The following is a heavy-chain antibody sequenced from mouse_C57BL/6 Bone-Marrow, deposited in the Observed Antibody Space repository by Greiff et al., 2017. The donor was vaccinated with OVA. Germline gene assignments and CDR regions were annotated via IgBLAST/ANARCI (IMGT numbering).Heavy chain of an antibody. D-gene: IGHD2-3*01. V-gene: IGHV5-17*01. CDR3: ARGWLLSWYFDV. Sequence: EVQGVESGGGLVKPGGSLKLSCAASGFTFSDYGMHWVRQAPEKGLEWVAYISSGSSTIYYADTVKGRFTISRDNAKNTLFLKMTSLRSEDTAMYYCARGWLLSWYFDVWGTGTTVTVSS. CDR2: ISSGSSTI. J-gene: IGHJ1*03. CDR1: GFTFSDYG.